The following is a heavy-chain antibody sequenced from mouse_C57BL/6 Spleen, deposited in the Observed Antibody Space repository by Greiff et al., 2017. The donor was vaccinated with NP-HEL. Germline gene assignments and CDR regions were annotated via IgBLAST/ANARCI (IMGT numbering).Heavy chain of an antibody. J-gene: IGHJ2*01. D-gene: IGHD1-1*01. CDR2: INPYNGGT. CDR1: GYTFTDYY. CDR3: ARCPYYGSDYFDY. V-gene: IGHV1-19*01. Sequence: EVQLQQSGPVLVKPGASVKMSCKASGYTFTDYYMNWVKQSHGKSLEWIGVINPYNGGTSYNQKFKGKATLTVDKSSSTAYMELNSLTSEDSAVYYCARCPYYGSDYFDYWGQGTTLTVSS.